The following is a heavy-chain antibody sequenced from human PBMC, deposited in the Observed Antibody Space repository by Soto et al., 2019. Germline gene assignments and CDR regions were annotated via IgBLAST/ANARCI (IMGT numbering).Heavy chain of an antibody. J-gene: IGHJ4*02. V-gene: IGHV3-66*01. D-gene: IGHD6-19*01. CDR3: SRGGSSGWYGNWTYYFDE. Sequence: PGGSLRLSCAASGFTVNSNYMSWVRQAPGKGLEWVSVIYSDGNTYYADSVKGRFTISRDNSKKTLYLQMNSLRAQYTAVYYCSRGGSSGWYGNWTYYFDEWGQGTVVAASS. CDR2: IYSDGNT. CDR1: GFTVNSNY.